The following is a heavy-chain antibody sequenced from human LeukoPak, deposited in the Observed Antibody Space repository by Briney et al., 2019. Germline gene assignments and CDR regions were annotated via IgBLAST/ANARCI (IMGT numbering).Heavy chain of an antibody. Sequence: GGSLRLSCVASGFTFSSHGMNWVRQAPGKGLEWVSGIIPSGHTTYYADSVRGRFTISRDNSKNTLYLQMNSLRAEDTAVYYCAKGIVGATTGNWGQGTLVTVSS. CDR1: GFTFSSHG. D-gene: IGHD1-26*01. J-gene: IGHJ4*02. V-gene: IGHV3-23*01. CDR3: AKGIVGATTGN. CDR2: IIPSGHTT.